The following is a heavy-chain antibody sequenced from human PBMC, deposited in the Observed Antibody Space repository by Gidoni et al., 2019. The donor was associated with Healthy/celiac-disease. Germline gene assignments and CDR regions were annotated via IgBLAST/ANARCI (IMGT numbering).Heavy chain of an antibody. CDR2: ISSSSSYI. J-gene: IGHJ4*02. D-gene: IGHD1-1*01. CDR1: GFTFSSYS. CDR3: AREAPVTGNYFDY. Sequence: EVQLVESGGGLVKPGGSLRLSCAASGFTFSSYSMNWVRQAPGKGLEWVSSISSSSSYIYYADSVKGRFTISRDNAKNSLYLQMNSLRAEDTAVYYCAREAPVTGNYFDYWGQGTLVTVSS. V-gene: IGHV3-21*01.